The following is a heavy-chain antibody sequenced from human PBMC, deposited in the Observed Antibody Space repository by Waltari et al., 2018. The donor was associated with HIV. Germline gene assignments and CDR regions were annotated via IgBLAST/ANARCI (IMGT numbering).Heavy chain of an antibody. J-gene: IGHJ4*02. Sequence: EVLLVVSGGGLVQPGGSLRLSCTASGFMFTSYWMSWVRQAPGQGLEWMTNIKQDGREKYYVDSVKGRFTISRDNAESSLYLQMNSLRVEDTAMYYCATSRTFDYWGQGTLVTVSS. V-gene: IGHV3-7*01. D-gene: IGHD2-2*01. CDR3: ATSRTFDY. CDR1: GFMFTSYW. CDR2: IKQDGREK.